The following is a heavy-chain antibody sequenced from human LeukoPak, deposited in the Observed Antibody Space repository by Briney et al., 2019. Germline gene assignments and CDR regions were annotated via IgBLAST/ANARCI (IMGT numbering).Heavy chain of an antibody. Sequence: SETLSLTCAVSGGSISSSNWWSWVRQPPGKGLEWIGEIYHSGSTNYNPSLKSRVTISVDKSKNQFSLKLSSVTAADTAVYYCARGHYDFWSGYLFDYWGQGTLVTVSS. CDR1: GGSISSSNW. CDR3: ARGHYDFWSGYLFDY. D-gene: IGHD3-3*01. CDR2: IYHSGST. V-gene: IGHV4-4*02. J-gene: IGHJ4*02.